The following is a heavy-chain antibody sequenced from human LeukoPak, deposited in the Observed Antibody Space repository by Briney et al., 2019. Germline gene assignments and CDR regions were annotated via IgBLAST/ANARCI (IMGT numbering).Heavy chain of an antibody. CDR3: ATLVYINGMDV. D-gene: IGHD1-14*01. V-gene: IGHV4-34*01. CDR1: GGSFSSYY. J-gene: IGHJ6*02. Sequence: SETLSLTCAVYGGSFSSYYWSWIRQPPGKGLEWIGEINHSGSTNYNPSLKSRVTISVDTSKNQFSPKLSSVTAADTAVYYCATLVYINGMDVWGQGTTVTVSS. CDR2: INHSGST.